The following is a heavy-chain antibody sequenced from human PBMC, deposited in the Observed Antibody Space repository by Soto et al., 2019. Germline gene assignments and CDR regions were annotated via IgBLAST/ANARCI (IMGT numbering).Heavy chain of an antibody. CDR1: GFTFSSYS. Sequence: EVQLVESGGGLVKPGGSLRLSCAASGFTFSSYSMNWVRQAPGKGLEWVSSISSSSSYIYYADSVKGRFTISRDNAKNSLYLQMNSLRAEDTAVYYCARDLDVSSNNYGDYFPFDYWGQGTLVTVSS. V-gene: IGHV3-21*01. D-gene: IGHD4-17*01. CDR3: ARDLDVSSNNYGDYFPFDY. J-gene: IGHJ4*02. CDR2: ISSSSSYI.